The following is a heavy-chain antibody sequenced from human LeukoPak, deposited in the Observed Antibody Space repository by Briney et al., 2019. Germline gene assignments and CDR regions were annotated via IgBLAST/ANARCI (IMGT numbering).Heavy chain of an antibody. D-gene: IGHD6-19*01. V-gene: IGHV4-4*07. CDR1: GGSISSYY. CDR3: ARVPLFYTSVWRIKNYFDY. CDR2: IYTSGST. J-gene: IGHJ4*02. Sequence: PSETLSLTCTVSGGSISSYYWSWIRQPAGKGLEWIGRIYTSGSTNYNPSVKSRVTISVDKSKNQFSLKLSSVTAADTAVYYCARVPLFYTSVWRIKNYFDYWGQGTLVTVSS.